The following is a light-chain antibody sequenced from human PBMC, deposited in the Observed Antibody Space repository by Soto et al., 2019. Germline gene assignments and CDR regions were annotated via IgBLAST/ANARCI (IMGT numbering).Light chain of an antibody. CDR3: SSFTGTSALIL. V-gene: IGLV2-14*01. Sequence: QSVVTQPASVSGSPGQSITISCTGTSSDVGGYDYVSWYQQYPGKAPRLIIYEVSSRPSGVSNRFSGSKSGNTASLTISGLRAEDEGDYFCSSFTGTSALILFGGGIKVTVL. J-gene: IGLJ2*01. CDR1: SSDVGGYDY. CDR2: EVS.